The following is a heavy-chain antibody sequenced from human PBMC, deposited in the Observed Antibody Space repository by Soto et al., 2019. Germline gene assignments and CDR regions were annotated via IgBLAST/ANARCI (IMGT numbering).Heavy chain of an antibody. Sequence: ASVKVSCKASGYAFSSYAMHWVRQAPGQRLEWMGWINIGSGNTEYSQNFQDRITITRDTSASTVYMELSGLRSEDTAAYYCARDGKFDPWGQGTLVTVSS. CDR3: ARDGKFDP. J-gene: IGHJ5*02. CDR2: INIGSGNT. CDR1: GYAFSSYA. V-gene: IGHV1-3*04.